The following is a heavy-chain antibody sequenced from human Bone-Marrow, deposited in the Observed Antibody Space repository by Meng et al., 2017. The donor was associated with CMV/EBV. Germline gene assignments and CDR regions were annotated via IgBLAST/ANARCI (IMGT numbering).Heavy chain of an antibody. CDR2: INPNSGGT. CDR1: GYTFTGYY. J-gene: IGHJ6*02. Sequence: ASVKVSCKASGYTFTGYYMHWVRQAPGQGLEWMGWINPNSGGTNYAQKFQGRVTMTRDTSISTAYMELSSLRSEDTAVYYCAREAVGEYVDSGMDVWGQGTTVTVSS. CDR3: AREAVGEYVDSGMDV. D-gene: IGHD1-26*01. V-gene: IGHV1-2*02.